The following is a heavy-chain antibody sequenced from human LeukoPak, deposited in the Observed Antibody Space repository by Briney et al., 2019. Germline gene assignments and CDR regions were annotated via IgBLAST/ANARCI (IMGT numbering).Heavy chain of an antibody. D-gene: IGHD6-13*01. V-gene: IGHV3-33*01. CDR1: GFTFSSYG. CDR3: ARDSRLIAAAGYFDY. Sequence: QPGRSLRLSCAASGFTFSSYGMHWVRQAPGKGLEWVVVIWYDGSNKYYADSVKGRFTISRDNSKNTLYLQMNSLRAEETAVYYCARDSRLIAAAGYFDYWGQGTLVTVSS. J-gene: IGHJ4*02. CDR2: IWYDGSNK.